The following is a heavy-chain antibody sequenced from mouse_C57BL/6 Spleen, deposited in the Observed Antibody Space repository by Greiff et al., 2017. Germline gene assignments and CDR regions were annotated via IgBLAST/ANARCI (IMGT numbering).Heavy chain of an antibody. D-gene: IGHD2-2*01. CDR1: GYTFTSYW. V-gene: IGHV1-61*01. Sequence: VQLHQPGAELVRPGSSVKLSCKASGYTFTSYWMDWVKQRPGQGLEWIGNIYPSDSETHYNQKFKDKATLTVDKSSSTAYMQLSSLTSEDSAVYYFARYGYLYAMDYWGQGTSVTVSS. CDR2: IYPSDSET. CDR3: ARYGYLYAMDY. J-gene: IGHJ4*01.